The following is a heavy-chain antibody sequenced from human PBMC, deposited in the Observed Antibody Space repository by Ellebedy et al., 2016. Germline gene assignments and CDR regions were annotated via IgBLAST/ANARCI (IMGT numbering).Heavy chain of an antibody. Sequence: ASVKVSXXASGYTFTSYYMHWVRQAPGQGLEWMGIINPSGGSTSYAQKFQGRVTMTRDTSTSTVYMELSSLRSEDTAVYYCATYTYYDILTGSTENYYYYGMDVWGQGTTVTASS. CDR3: ATYTYYDILTGSTENYYYYGMDV. CDR2: INPSGGST. D-gene: IGHD3-9*01. CDR1: GYTFTSYY. V-gene: IGHV1-46*01. J-gene: IGHJ6*02.